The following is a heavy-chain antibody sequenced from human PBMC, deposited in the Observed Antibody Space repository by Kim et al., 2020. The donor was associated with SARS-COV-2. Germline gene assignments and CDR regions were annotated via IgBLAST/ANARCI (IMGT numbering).Heavy chain of an antibody. Sequence: SVKVSCKASGGTFSSYAISWVRQAPGQGLEWMGGIIPIFGTANYAQKFQGRVTITADESTSTAYMELSSLRSEDTAVYYCARGASQDIVVVPAAIPVYYYYGMDVWGQGTTVTVSS. CDR2: IIPIFGTA. V-gene: IGHV1-69*13. CDR3: ARGASQDIVVVPAAIPVYYYYGMDV. D-gene: IGHD2-2*02. CDR1: GGTFSSYA. J-gene: IGHJ6*02.